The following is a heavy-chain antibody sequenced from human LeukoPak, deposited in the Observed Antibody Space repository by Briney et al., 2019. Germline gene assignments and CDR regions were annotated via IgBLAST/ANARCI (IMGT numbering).Heavy chain of an antibody. D-gene: IGHD2-15*01. CDR1: GGSFSGYY. J-gene: IGHJ4*02. V-gene: IGHV4-34*01. CDR3: ARGQRCSGGSRYFY. Sequence: PSETLSLTCAVYGGSFSGYYWSWIRQPPGKGLEWIGEINHSGSTNYNPSLKSRVTISVDTSKNQFSLKLSSVTAADTAVYYCARGQRCSGGSRYFYWGQGTLVTVSS. CDR2: INHSGST.